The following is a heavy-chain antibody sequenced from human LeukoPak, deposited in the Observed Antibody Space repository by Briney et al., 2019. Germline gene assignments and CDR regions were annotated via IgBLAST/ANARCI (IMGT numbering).Heavy chain of an antibody. Sequence: GGSLRLSCAASGFTFSSYSMNWVRQAPGKGLEWVSSISSSSSYIYYADSVKGRFTISGDNAKNSLYLQMNSLRAEDTAVYYCARGFLYGDYYTWGQGTLVTVSS. J-gene: IGHJ5*02. CDR1: GFTFSSYS. D-gene: IGHD4-17*01. CDR3: ARGFLYGDYYT. V-gene: IGHV3-21*04. CDR2: ISSSSSYI.